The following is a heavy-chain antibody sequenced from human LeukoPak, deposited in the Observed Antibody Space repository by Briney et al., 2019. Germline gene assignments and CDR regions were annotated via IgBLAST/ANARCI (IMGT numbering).Heavy chain of an antibody. V-gene: IGHV3-23*01. J-gene: IGHJ3*02. CDR3: ARDSSGSLDALDI. Sequence: GGSLRLSCAASGFTFSTYGVYWVRQAPGKGLEWVSSNSGGSSYYADSVKGRFTISRDNSKNTLYLQMNSLRAEDTAVYYCARDSSGSLDALDIWGQGTMVTVSS. CDR2: NSGGSS. CDR1: GFTFSTYG. D-gene: IGHD1-26*01.